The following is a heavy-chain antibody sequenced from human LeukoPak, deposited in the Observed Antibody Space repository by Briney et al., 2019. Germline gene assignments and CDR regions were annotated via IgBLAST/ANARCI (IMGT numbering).Heavy chain of an antibody. D-gene: IGHD3-22*01. Sequence: SETLFLTCTVSGGSISTYYWSWVRQPPGKGLEWIGYINYSGRTNANSSLKSRVAISVDTSKNQFSLRLSSVTAADTAVYYCARDTYYYDNGDFIDAFDIWGRGTMVTVSS. V-gene: IGHV4-59*01. CDR1: GGSISTYY. CDR2: INYSGRT. CDR3: ARDTYYYDNGDFIDAFDI. J-gene: IGHJ3*02.